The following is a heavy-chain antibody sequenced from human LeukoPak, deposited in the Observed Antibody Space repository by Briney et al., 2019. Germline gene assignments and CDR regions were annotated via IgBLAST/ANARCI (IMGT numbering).Heavy chain of an antibody. V-gene: IGHV4-39*01. D-gene: IGHD3-10*01. J-gene: IGHJ4*02. Sequence: SETLSLTCTVSGGSISSSSYYWGWIRQPPGKGLEWIGSIYYSGSTYYNPSLKSRVTISVDTSKNQFSLKLSSVTAADTAVYYCASHYYYGSGSYWGLDYWGQGTLVTVSS. CDR1: GGSISSSSYY. CDR3: ASHYYYGSGSYWGLDY. CDR2: IYYSGST.